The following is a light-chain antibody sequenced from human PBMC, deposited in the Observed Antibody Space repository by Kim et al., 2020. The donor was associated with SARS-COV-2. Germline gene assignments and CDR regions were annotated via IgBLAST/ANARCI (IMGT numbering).Light chain of an antibody. CDR2: GAS. CDR3: QQYNDWPLLT. Sequence: SPGERVTLSCRASQSVSNNLAWYQQRPGQAPRLLIYGASTRATDFSDRFSGSGSGTEFTLTIRSLQSEDLAVYYCQQYNDWPLLTFGGGTKVDIK. V-gene: IGKV3-15*01. J-gene: IGKJ4*01. CDR1: QSVSNN.